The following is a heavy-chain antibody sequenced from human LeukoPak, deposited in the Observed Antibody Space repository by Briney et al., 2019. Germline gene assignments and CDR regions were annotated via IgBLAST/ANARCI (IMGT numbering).Heavy chain of an antibody. D-gene: IGHD3-10*01. CDR1: GFTFSSYG. Sequence: PGGSLRLSCAASGFTFSSYGMHWVRQAPGKGLEWLALISYDGSNRYYADSVKGRFTISRDNSKNTLSLQMNNLRAEDTAVYYCAKEGIRGVRLLDYWGQGTLVTVSS. V-gene: IGHV3-30*18. CDR2: ISYDGSNR. CDR3: AKEGIRGVRLLDY. J-gene: IGHJ4*02.